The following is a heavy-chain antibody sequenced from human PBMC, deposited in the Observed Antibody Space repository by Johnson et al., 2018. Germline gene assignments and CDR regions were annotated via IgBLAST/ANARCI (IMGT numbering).Heavy chain of an antibody. CDR3: ARRSGDGNYYYYMDV. Sequence: VQLVESGAEVKKPGESLKISCKASGYSFSSNWIAWVRQMPGKGLEWMGIIYPGDSDTKYSPSFQGQVTMSADKSISTAYLEWSSLQASDTAMYYWARRSGDGNYYYYMDVWGKGTTVTVSS. CDR2: IYPGDSDT. J-gene: IGHJ6*03. V-gene: IGHV5-51*03. D-gene: IGHD1-14*01. CDR1: GYSFSSNW.